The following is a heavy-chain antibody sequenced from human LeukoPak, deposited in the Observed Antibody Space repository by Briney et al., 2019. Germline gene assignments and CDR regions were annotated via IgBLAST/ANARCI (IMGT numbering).Heavy chain of an antibody. D-gene: IGHD3-10*01. Sequence: SETLSLTCTVSGGSISSADYYWSWIRQPPGKGLEWTGYIYNSGSTYYSPSLKSRVTISVDTSKNQFSLKLSSVTAADTAVYYCARRESLGWFDPWGQGTLVTVSS. CDR1: GGSISSADYY. J-gene: IGHJ5*02. CDR3: ARRESLGWFDP. CDR2: IYNSGST. V-gene: IGHV4-30-4*01.